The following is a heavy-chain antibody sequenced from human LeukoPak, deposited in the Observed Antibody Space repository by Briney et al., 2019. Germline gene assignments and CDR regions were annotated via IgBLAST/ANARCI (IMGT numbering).Heavy chain of an antibody. D-gene: IGHD2-2*01. CDR2: IYTSGSP. CDR1: GGSISSYY. Sequence: PSETLSLTCTVSGGSISSYYWSWIRQTAGKGLEWIGRIYTSGSPNYNPSLKSRVTMSVDTSENQFSLKLSSVTAADTAVYYCARARYCTSPSCPYCYYYYMDVWGKGTTVTVSS. V-gene: IGHV4-4*07. CDR3: ARARYCTSPSCPYCYYYYMDV. J-gene: IGHJ6*03.